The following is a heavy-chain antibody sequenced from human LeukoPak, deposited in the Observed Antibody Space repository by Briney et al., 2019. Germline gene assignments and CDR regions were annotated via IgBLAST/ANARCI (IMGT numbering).Heavy chain of an antibody. CDR1: GGSISSSSYY. CDR3: AREDRAAADRPNAFDI. V-gene: IGHV4-39*07. J-gene: IGHJ3*02. D-gene: IGHD6-13*01. CDR2: IYYSGST. Sequence: SETLSLTCTVSGGSISSSSYYWGWIRQPPGKGLEWIGSIYYSGSTYYNPSLKSRVTISVDTSKNQFSLKLSSVTAADTAVYYCAREDRAAADRPNAFDIWGQGTMVTVSS.